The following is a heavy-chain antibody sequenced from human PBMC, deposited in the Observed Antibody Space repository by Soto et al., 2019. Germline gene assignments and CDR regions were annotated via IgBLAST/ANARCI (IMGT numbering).Heavy chain of an antibody. CDR3: AKDLRPGLIVPTKSGFDP. CDR2: TSNNGNT. V-gene: IGHV3-23*01. J-gene: IGHJ5*02. D-gene: IGHD2-21*01. CDR1: GFPFNTYA. Sequence: PGGSLRLSCEASGFPFNTYAMTWFRQVPGMGLEWVSTTSNNGNTDFAESVRGRFTVSRDNSKNILYLQMTNQRIEDAAIYFCAKDLRPGLIVPTKSGFDPWGQGTLVTVSS.